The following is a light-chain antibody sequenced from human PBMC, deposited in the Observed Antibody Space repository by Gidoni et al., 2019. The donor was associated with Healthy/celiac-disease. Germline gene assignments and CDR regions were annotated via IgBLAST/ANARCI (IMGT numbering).Light chain of an antibody. CDR2: EVS. J-gene: IGLJ1*01. CDR1: SSDVGGYNY. V-gene: IGLV2-14*01. CDR3: SSYTSSSLYV. Sequence: QSALTQPASVSGSPGQSITISCTGTSSDVGGYNYVSWYQKHPGKAPKLMIYEVSNRPSGVSNLFSGSNSGNTASLTISGLQAEDEADYYCSSYTSSSLYVFGTGTTVTVL.